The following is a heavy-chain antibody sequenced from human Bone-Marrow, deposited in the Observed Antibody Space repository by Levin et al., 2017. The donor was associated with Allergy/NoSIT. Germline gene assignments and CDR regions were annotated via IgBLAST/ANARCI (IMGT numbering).Heavy chain of an antibody. CDR2: ISYESTNI. CDR1: GFSFSSYS. D-gene: IGHD3-16*01. CDR3: ARDGELGGYFFYMDV. Sequence: GGSLRLSCATSGFSFSSYSLHWVRLAPGKGLEWVALISYESTNILYADSVTGRFTVSRDDSKNIVYLHMNSLRAEDTAVYYCARDGELGGYFFYMDVWGKGTTVTVSS. V-gene: IGHV3-30-3*01. J-gene: IGHJ6*03.